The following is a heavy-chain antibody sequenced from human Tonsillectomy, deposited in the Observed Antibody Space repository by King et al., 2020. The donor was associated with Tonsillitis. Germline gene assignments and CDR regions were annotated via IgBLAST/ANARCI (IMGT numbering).Heavy chain of an antibody. V-gene: IGHV2-70*04. CDR3: ARTRAVAGTFWFDP. CDR1: GFSLSTSGMR. CDR2: IDWDDDK. D-gene: IGHD6-19*01. J-gene: IGHJ5*02. Sequence: VTLKESGPALVKPTQTLTLTCTFSGFSLSTSGMRVRWIRQPPGKALEWLARIDWDDDKFYSTSLKTRLTISKDTSKNQVVLTMTNMDPVDTATYYCARTRAVAGTFWFDPWGQGTLVTVSS.